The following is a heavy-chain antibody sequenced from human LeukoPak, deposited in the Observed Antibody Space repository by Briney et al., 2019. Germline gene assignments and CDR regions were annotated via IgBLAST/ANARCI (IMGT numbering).Heavy chain of an antibody. CDR3: ARDPNVLGITPYYFDF. J-gene: IGHJ4*02. CDR1: GFTFSDYT. CDR2: ISSDSGYI. Sequence: PGGSLRLSCAASGFTFSDYTMTWVRQAPGKGLEWVASISSDSGYIDYADSVKGRFTISRDNAKNSLFLKTDTLGDDDTGNYYCARDPNVLGITPYYFDFWGQGTLVTVSS. D-gene: IGHD3-10*02. V-gene: IGHV3-21*01.